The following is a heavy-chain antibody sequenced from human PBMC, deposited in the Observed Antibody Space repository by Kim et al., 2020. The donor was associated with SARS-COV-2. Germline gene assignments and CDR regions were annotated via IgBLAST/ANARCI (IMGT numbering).Heavy chain of an antibody. CDR3: ARHDYGDLNYFDY. Sequence: SETLSLTCTVSGGSISSSSYYWGWIRQPPVKGLEWIGSIYYSGSTYYNPSLKSRVTISVDTSKNQFSLKLSSVTAADTAVYYCARHDYGDLNYFDYWGQGTLVTVSS. V-gene: IGHV4-39*01. CDR1: GGSISSSSYY. CDR2: IYYSGST. D-gene: IGHD4-17*01. J-gene: IGHJ4*02.